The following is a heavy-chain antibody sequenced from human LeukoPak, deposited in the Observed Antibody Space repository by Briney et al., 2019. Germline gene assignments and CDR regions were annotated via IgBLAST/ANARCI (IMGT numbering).Heavy chain of an antibody. CDR3: AKDLGSAAPLVNAIRKNFDY. V-gene: IGHV3-30*02. Sequence: GGSLRPSCAASGLTFSNNGMHWGRQTPGTGEGGGSFIRHVGRTVYYADSVKGRFSISRDSSKNTLYLQMASLRAEGAPGYYFAKDLGSAAPLVNAIRKNFDYWGQGTLVTVSS. D-gene: IGHD2-21*01. CDR1: GLTFSNNG. CDR2: IRHVGRTV. J-gene: IGHJ4*02.